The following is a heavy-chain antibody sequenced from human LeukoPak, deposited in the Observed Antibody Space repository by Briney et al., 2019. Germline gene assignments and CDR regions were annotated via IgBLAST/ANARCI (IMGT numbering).Heavy chain of an antibody. D-gene: IGHD3-10*01. CDR2: ISGSGGST. CDR1: GFSLSTSG. CDR3: AKAVDSGSSNPYYYYYGMDV. V-gene: IGHV3-23*01. Sequence: LTLTCTFSGFSLSTSGMCVSWVRQAPGKGLEWVSAISGSGGSTYYADSVKGRFTISRDNSKNTLYLQMNSLRAEDTAVYYCAKAVDSGSSNPYYYYYGMDVWGQGTTVTVSS. J-gene: IGHJ6*02.